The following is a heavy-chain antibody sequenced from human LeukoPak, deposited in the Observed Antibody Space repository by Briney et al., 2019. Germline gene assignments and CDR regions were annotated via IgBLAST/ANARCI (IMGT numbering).Heavy chain of an antibody. Sequence: RTGGSLRLSCAASGFTFSSYAMRWVRQAPGKGLEWVSAISGSGGSTYYADSVKGRFTISRDNSKSTLYLQMNSLRAEDTAVYYCAKSTAVAGRGAFDSWGQGTLVTVSS. D-gene: IGHD6-19*01. CDR1: GFTFSSYA. V-gene: IGHV3-23*01. CDR3: AKSTAVAGRGAFDS. J-gene: IGHJ4*02. CDR2: ISGSGGST.